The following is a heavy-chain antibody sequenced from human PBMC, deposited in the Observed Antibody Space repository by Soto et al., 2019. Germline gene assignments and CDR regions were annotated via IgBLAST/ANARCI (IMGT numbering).Heavy chain of an antibody. V-gene: IGHV2-5*02. CDR1: GFSLSISGVG. CDR3: GHKGPEDWPLND. J-gene: IGHJ4*02. CDR2: IYWDDDK. Sequence: SGPTLVNPTQTLTLTCTFSGFSLSISGVGVGWIRQPPGKALEWLALIYWDDDKRYSPSLKSRLTITKDTSKNQVVLTMTNMEPVDTASYYGGHKGPEDWPLNDWGQGTLVSVSS. D-gene: IGHD3-9*01.